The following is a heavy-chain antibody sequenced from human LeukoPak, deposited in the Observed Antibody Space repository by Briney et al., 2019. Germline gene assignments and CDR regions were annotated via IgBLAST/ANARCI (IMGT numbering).Heavy chain of an antibody. D-gene: IGHD3-10*01. CDR3: TTVTLRPVGL. J-gene: IGHJ4*02. V-gene: IGHV3-15*05. CDR1: GFTFSDYN. CDR2: IKSKSDGGTT. Sequence: GGSLRLSCAASGFTFSDYNMSWVRQAPGKGLEWVGRIKSKSDGGTTDYAAPVKGRFTISRDDSKNTLFLQVNSLKIEDTAVYYCTTVTLRPVGLWGQGTLVTVSS.